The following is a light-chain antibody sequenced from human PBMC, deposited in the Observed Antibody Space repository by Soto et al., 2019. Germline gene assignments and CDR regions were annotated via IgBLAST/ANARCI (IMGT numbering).Light chain of an antibody. V-gene: IGKV1-9*01. J-gene: IGKJ4*01. CDR1: QDIAIY. Sequence: IQLTQSPSALSASLVYRCTITCLASQDIAIYLAWYQQKPGEAPKLLIYAASTLYGGVPSRFSGSGSGTDFALTITSLQAEDFATYYCQQLRMYPSTFGGGTKVDIK. CDR3: QQLRMYPST. CDR2: AAS.